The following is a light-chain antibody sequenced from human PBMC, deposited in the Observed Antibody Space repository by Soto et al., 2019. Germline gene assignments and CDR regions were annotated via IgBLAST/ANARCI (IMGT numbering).Light chain of an antibody. CDR2: DAS. CDR1: QEISNY. Sequence: DIQMTQSPSSLSASVGDRVTITCQASQEISNYLNWYQQKAGKAPKLLIYDASNFETGVPSRFSGSRSGTDLHFTISSLQPEDIATYYCQQYDSIPRTFGQGTKVEIQ. J-gene: IGKJ1*01. CDR3: QQYDSIPRT. V-gene: IGKV1-33*01.